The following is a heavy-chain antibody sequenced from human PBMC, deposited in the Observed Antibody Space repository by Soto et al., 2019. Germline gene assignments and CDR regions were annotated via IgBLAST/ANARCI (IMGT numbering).Heavy chain of an antibody. CDR2: ISVYNGNT. D-gene: IGHD3-9*01. CDR1: GYTFTKYG. J-gene: IGHJ6*02. V-gene: IGHV1-18*01. CDR3: AREGTGMYYYYYGMDV. Sequence: QVQLVQSGAEVKKPGASVKVSCKASGYTFTKYGISWVRQAPGQGLEWMGWISVYNGNTKYADNLQGRVTVTTDPSTPTAYMELRSLRSDDTAVYYCAREGTGMYYYYYGMDVWGQGTTVTVPS.